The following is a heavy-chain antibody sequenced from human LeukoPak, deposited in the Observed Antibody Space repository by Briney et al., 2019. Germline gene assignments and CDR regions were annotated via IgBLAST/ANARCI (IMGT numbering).Heavy chain of an antibody. CDR1: GGSISSYY. V-gene: IGHV4-4*07. CDR2: IYTSGST. Sequence: LETLSLTCTVSGGSISSYYWSWIRQPAGKGLEWIGRIYTSGSTNYNPSLKSRVTMLVDTSKNQFSLKLSSVTAADTAVYYCARELGLYSSPRYDPWGQGTLVTVSS. D-gene: IGHD6-19*01. J-gene: IGHJ5*02. CDR3: ARELGLYSSPRYDP.